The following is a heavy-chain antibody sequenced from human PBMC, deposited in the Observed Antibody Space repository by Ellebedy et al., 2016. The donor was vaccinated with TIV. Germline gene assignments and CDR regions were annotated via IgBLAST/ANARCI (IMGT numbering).Heavy chain of an antibody. CDR2: IYYSGST. Sequence: SETLSLTCTVSGGSISSYYWSWIRQPPGKGLEWIGYIYYSGSTNYNPSLKSRVTISVDTSKNQFSLKLSSVTAADTAVYYCASGSEGYSYGYFDYWGQGTLVTVSS. CDR1: GGSISSYY. CDR3: ASGSEGYSYGYFDY. J-gene: IGHJ4*02. V-gene: IGHV4-59*12. D-gene: IGHD5-18*01.